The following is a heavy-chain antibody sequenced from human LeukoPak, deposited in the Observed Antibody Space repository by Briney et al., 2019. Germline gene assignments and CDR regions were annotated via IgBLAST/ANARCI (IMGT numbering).Heavy chain of an antibody. J-gene: IGHJ6*02. CDR3: AKDIRSYSYYYGMDV. CDR2: ISWNSGSI. Sequence: ARSLRLSCAASGFTFDDYAMHWVRQAPGKGLEWVSGISWNSGSIGYADSVKGRFTISRDNAKNSLYLQMNSLRAEDTALYYCAKDIRSYSYYYGMDVWGQGTTVTVSS. D-gene: IGHD3-10*01. CDR1: GFTFDDYA. V-gene: IGHV3-9*01.